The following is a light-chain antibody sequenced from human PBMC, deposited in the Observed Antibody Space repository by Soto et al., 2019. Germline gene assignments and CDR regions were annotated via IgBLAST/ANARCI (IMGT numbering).Light chain of an antibody. J-gene: IGKJ1*01. CDR1: QRIIHY. Sequence: DIQMTQSPSSLSASVGDRVTITCRATQRIIHYLHWYQQKPGKAPKLLIHSASTLQSGVPSRFSGSGSWTDFTLTLSSLQPEDFAAYYCLQTYKSWTFGQGNKVEI. CDR2: SAS. V-gene: IGKV1-39*01. CDR3: LQTYKSWT.